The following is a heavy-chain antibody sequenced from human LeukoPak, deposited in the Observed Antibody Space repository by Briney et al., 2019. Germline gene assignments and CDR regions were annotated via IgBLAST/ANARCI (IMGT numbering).Heavy chain of an antibody. CDR1: GGTFSSYA. Sequence: EASVKVSCKASGGTFSSYAISWVRQAPGQGLEWMGRIIPILGIANYAQKFQGRVTITADKSTSTAYMELSSLRSEDTAVYYCARSVSIVGATGVYFDYWGQGTLVTVSS. D-gene: IGHD1-26*01. CDR3: ARSVSIVGATGVYFDY. CDR2: IIPILGIA. V-gene: IGHV1-69*04. J-gene: IGHJ4*02.